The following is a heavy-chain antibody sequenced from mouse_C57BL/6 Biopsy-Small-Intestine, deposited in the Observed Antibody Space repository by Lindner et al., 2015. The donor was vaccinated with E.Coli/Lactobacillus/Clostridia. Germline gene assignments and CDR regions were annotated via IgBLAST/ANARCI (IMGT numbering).Heavy chain of an antibody. CDR3: ANEYYGPFAY. Sequence: VQLQESGPELVKPGASVKLSCKASGYTFTNYDLNWVKQRPGQGLEWIGWIYPENGRTKYNEKFKGKATLTVDTFSSTACMDLHSLTSEDSAVYFCANEYYGPFAYWGQGTLVTVSA. J-gene: IGHJ3*01. CDR1: GYTFTNYD. CDR2: IYPENGRT. V-gene: IGHV1-85*01. D-gene: IGHD1-1*02.